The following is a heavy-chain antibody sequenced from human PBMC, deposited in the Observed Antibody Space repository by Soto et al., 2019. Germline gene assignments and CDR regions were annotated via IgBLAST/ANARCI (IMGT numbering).Heavy chain of an antibody. Sequence: AASVKLSCKASGGTFSSYAISWVRQAPGQGLEWMGGIIPIFGTANYAQKFQGRVTITADESTSTAYMPLSSLRYEDTAVYYCARGECATRITIFGVEPDTWFARWGQGTLVTVS. CDR1: GGTFSSYA. CDR3: ARGECATRITIFGVEPDTWFAR. CDR2: IIPIFGTA. J-gene: IGHJ5*02. V-gene: IGHV1-69*13. D-gene: IGHD3-3*01.